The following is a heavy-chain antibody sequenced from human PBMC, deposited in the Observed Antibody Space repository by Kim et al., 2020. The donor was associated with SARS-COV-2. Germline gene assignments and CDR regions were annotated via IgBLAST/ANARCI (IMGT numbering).Heavy chain of an antibody. J-gene: IGHJ5*01. V-gene: IGHV4-39*01. Sequence: SETLSLTCTVSGGSISVTSYYWGWIRQSPGKGLEWIGSIYYTGTTYYSSSLKSRVTISVDTSKNQFSLKLSSVTAADTAVYYCVRGGSSWSDSWGQGTLVTVSS. CDR2: IYYTGTT. D-gene: IGHD6-13*01. CDR3: VRGGSSWSDS. CDR1: GGSISVTSYY.